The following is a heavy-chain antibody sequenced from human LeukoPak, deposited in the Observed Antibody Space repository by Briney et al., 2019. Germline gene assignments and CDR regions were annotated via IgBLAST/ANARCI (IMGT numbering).Heavy chain of an antibody. CDR2: IIPIFGTA. V-gene: IGHV1-69*05. Sequence: GASVKVSCKASGGTFSSYAISWVRQAPGQGLEWMGGIIPIFGTANYAQKFQGRVTITTDESTSTAYMELSSLRSEDTAVYYCARKGRSGAGGYMDVWGKGTTVTVSS. J-gene: IGHJ6*03. CDR3: ARKGRSGAGGYMDV. D-gene: IGHD3-3*01. CDR1: GGTFSSYA.